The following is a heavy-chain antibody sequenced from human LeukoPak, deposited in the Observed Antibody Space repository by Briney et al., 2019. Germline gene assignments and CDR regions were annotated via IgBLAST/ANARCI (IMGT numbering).Heavy chain of an antibody. J-gene: IGHJ3*02. CDR3: AREVRVGATTYAFDI. CDR1: GYTFTGYY. D-gene: IGHD1-26*01. CDR2: INPNSGGT. Sequence: ASVKVSCKASGYTFTGYYMHWVRQAPGQGLEWMGWINPNSGGTNYAQKFQGRVTMTRDTSISTAYMELSRLRSDDTAVYYCAREVRVGATTYAFDIWGQGTMVTVSS. V-gene: IGHV1-2*02.